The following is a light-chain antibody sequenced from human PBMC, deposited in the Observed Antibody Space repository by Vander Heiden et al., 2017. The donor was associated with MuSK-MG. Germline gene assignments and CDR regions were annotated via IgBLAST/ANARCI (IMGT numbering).Light chain of an antibody. V-gene: IGLV6-57*03. J-gene: IGLJ2*01. CDR3: QSYDIKNHVV. CDR2: DDN. CDR1: RGSIANNY. Sequence: NFMLTQHPSVAESPVRTVITTGTRNRGSIANNYVQRFQQRPASAPTTVIFDDNKRPSGVPDRFSGATDTSSTSALTTISGIQTEDEAYYYCQSYDIKNHVVFGGGTKLTVL.